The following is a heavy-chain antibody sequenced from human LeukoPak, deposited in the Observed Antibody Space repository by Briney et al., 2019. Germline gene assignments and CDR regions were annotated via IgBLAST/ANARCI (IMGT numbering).Heavy chain of an antibody. Sequence: GGSLRLPCAASGFTFSRYWMNWVRQAPGKGLVWVSRINTDGSTTSYADSVRGRFTIPRDNAKNTLYVQMSSLRVEDTAVYYCARGVSGGFDYGGQGTLVTVSS. CDR3: ARGVSGGFDY. J-gene: IGHJ4*02. V-gene: IGHV3-74*01. D-gene: IGHD6-13*01. CDR2: INTDGSTT. CDR1: GFTFSRYW.